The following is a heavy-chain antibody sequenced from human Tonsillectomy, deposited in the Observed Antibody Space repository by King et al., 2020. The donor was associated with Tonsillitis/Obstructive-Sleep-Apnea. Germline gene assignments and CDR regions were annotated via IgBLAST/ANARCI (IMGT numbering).Heavy chain of an antibody. V-gene: IGHV2-26*01. J-gene: IGHJ2*01. CDR3: ARISYSSGMSPYWYFDL. Sequence: VTLKESGPVLVKPTETLTLTCTVSGFSLSNARMNVSWIRQPPGKALEWLAHIFSNDEKSYSTSLKSRLTISKDTSKSQVVLTMTNIDPVDTATYYCARISYSSGMSPYWYFDLWGRGTLVTVSS. D-gene: IGHD6-19*01. CDR2: IFSNDEK. CDR1: GFSLSNARMN.